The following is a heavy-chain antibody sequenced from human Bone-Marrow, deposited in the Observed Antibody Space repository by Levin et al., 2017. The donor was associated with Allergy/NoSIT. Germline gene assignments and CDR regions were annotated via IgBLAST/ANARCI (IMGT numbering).Heavy chain of an antibody. J-gene: IGHJ4*02. CDR1: GYIFTGNF. V-gene: IGHV1-2*02. Sequence: GESLKISCKASGYIFTGNFIHWVRQVPGQGLEWMGWINPNGGGTNYAQNFQGRVTMTRDTSISTVYMDLTRLNSDDTAVYYCVRAGFDSSGPYWGQGTLVTVSS. D-gene: IGHD3-22*01. CDR2: INPNGGGT. CDR3: VRAGFDSSGPY.